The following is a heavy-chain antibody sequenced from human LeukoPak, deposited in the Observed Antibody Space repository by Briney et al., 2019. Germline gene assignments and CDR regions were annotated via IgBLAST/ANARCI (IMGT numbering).Heavy chain of an antibody. Sequence: SETLSLTCTVSGGSISSYYWSWIRQPPGKGLEWIGYIYYSGSTNYNPSLKSRVTISVDTSKNQFSLRLSSVTVADTAVYYCASADFISHYFDYWGQGTLVTVSS. CDR3: ASADFISHYFDY. CDR1: GGSISSYY. D-gene: IGHD2-21*02. V-gene: IGHV4-59*01. CDR2: IYYSGST. J-gene: IGHJ4*02.